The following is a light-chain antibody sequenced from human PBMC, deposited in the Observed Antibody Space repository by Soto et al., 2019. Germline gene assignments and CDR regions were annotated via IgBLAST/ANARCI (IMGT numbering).Light chain of an antibody. V-gene: IGKV3-20*01. CDR2: GAS. Sequence: EIVLTQSPATLSFSPGERATLSCRTSHNGTNNYLDWYQQKHGLAPRLLIFGASSRDTGIPERFGGSGSGTDFTLTISRLEPEDFAVYYSQQYGSSPLFTVGPGTKVDFK. CDR1: HNGTNNY. J-gene: IGKJ3*01. CDR3: QQYGSSPLFT.